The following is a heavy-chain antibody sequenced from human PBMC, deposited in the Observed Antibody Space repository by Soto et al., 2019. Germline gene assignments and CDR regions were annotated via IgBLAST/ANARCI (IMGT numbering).Heavy chain of an antibody. Sequence: GGSLRLSCEASGFTFTTYAMSWVRQAPEKGLQWVSGITGSGGTTYYADSVKGRFTISRDNSKNTLYLQMNSLRAEDTAVYYCAKGVYDISTANDYWGRGTLVTVSS. J-gene: IGHJ4*02. V-gene: IGHV3-23*01. CDR3: AKGVYDISTANDY. CDR1: GFTFTTYA. D-gene: IGHD3-9*01. CDR2: ITGSGGTT.